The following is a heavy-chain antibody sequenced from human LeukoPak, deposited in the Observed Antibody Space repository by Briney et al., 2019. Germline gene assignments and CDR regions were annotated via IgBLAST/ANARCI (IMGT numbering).Heavy chain of an antibody. D-gene: IGHD1-26*01. CDR1: GGSFSGYY. J-gene: IGHJ3*02. CDR3: ARDRGGSASSDAFDI. V-gene: IGHV4-34*01. Sequence: SETLSLTCAVYGGSFSGYYWSWIRQPPGKGLEWIGEINHSGSTNYNPSLKSRVTISVDKSKNQFSLKLSSVTAADTAVYYCARDRGGSASSDAFDIWGQGTMVTVSS. CDR2: INHSGST.